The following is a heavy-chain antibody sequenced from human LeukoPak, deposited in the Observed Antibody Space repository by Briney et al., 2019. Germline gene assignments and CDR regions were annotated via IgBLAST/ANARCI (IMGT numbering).Heavy chain of an antibody. CDR2: INHSGST. J-gene: IGHJ4*02. CDR1: GGSISSSNW. V-gene: IGHV4-4*02. Sequence: PSETLSLTCAVSGGSISSSNWWSWVRQPPGKGLEWIGEINHSGSTHYDPSLKSRVTISVDSSDNQFSLKLSSVTAADTAVYYCARGYGSGWYINWGQGTLVTVSS. D-gene: IGHD6-19*01. CDR3: ARGYGSGWYIN.